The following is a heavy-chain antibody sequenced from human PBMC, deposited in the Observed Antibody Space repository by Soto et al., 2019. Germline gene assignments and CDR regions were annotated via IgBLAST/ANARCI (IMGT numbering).Heavy chain of an antibody. Sequence: ASVKVSCKVSGYTLTELSMHWVRQAPGKGLEWMGGFDPEDGETIYAQKFQGRVTMTEDTSTDTAYMELSSLRSEDTAVYYCATTHPRGYSYGLYYYYHYGMDVWGQGTTVTASS. J-gene: IGHJ6*02. CDR2: FDPEDGET. CDR1: GYTLTELS. CDR3: ATTHPRGYSYGLYYYYHYGMDV. D-gene: IGHD5-18*01. V-gene: IGHV1-24*01.